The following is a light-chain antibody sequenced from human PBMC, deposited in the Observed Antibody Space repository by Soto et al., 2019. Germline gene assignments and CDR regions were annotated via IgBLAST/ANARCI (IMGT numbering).Light chain of an antibody. J-gene: IGKJ5*01. CDR2: HAS. CDR3: QQYYGLPPLT. V-gene: IGKV1-33*01. CDR1: QNITNN. Sequence: DIQMTQSPSSLSASIGDRVTITCQASQNITNNLSWYQQKAGKAPNLLIYHASKLAKGVTSSFSGSGSGTDFSFIITSLQREDLATYYCQQYYGLPPLTFGQGTRLEIK.